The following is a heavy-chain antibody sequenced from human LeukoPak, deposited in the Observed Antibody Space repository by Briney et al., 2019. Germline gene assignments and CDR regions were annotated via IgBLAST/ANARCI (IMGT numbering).Heavy chain of an antibody. Sequence: PSETLSLTCSVSGDSTTNYYCSWVRQSPGKGLEWLAYVYKNGHLDYNPSLRSRVTVSVDRSKTQFSLRLRSVTAADTAIYYCASGKYYYDESASLNRASRTALDVWAQGTMVIVSS. CDR1: GDSTTNYY. J-gene: IGHJ3*01. V-gene: IGHV4-59*01. CDR3: ASGKYYYDESASLNRASRTALDV. D-gene: IGHD3-22*01. CDR2: VYKNGHL.